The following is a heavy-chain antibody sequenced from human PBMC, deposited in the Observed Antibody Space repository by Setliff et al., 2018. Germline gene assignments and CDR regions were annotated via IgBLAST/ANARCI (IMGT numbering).Heavy chain of an antibody. Sequence: ASVKVSCKASGYTFTNFGISWVRQAPGQGLEWMGWISPYYGDTNYAQKFQDRVTMTTDTSTSTAYLELRSLRSDDTAVFYCASADVVVAPWGQGTLVTVS. D-gene: IGHD2-21*01. V-gene: IGHV1-18*01. CDR3: ASADVVVAP. CDR1: GYTFTNFG. J-gene: IGHJ4*02. CDR2: ISPYYGDT.